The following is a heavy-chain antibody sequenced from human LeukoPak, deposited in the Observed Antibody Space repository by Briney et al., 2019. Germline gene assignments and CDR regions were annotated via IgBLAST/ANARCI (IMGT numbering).Heavy chain of an antibody. V-gene: IGHV4-39*02. Sequence: PSETLSLTCTVSGGSISSSSYYWGWIRQPPGKGLEWIGSIYYSGSTYYNPSLKSRVTISVDTSKNQFSLKLSSVTAADTAVYYCARDPSGYFNYWGQGTLAAVSS. CDR3: ARDPSGYFNY. CDR2: IYYSGST. J-gene: IGHJ4*02. D-gene: IGHD3-22*01. CDR1: GGSISSSSYY.